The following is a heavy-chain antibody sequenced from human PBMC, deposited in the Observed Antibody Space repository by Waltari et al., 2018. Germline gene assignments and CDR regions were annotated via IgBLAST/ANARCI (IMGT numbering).Heavy chain of an antibody. V-gene: IGHV3-7*02. Sequence: EVQLVESGGGLVQPGGSLRLSFAAPGFIFTSSWLSWVRQAPGKGVEWGANRKQDESEKYYVDTVKDRFTISRDNAKSSLYLQMNSLRAEDTAVYYCARARVSAIGYWGQGTLVTVSS. CDR2: RKQDESEK. CDR1: GFIFTSSW. CDR3: ARARVSAIGY. J-gene: IGHJ4*02.